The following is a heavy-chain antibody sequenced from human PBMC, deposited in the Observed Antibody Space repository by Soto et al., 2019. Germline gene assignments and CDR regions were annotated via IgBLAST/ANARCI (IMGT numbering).Heavy chain of an antibody. CDR2: ITGDGGDT. CDR3: AKGSATSRPYYFDY. CDR1: GFTFSSYA. V-gene: IGHV3-23*01. J-gene: IGHJ4*02. Sequence: PGGSLRLSCVASGFTFSSYAMSWVHQAPGKGLEWVSAITGDGGDTFHADSVRGRLTISRDNSRNTLYLQMDSLRAEDTALYYCAKGSATSRPYYFDYWGQGSLVTVSS.